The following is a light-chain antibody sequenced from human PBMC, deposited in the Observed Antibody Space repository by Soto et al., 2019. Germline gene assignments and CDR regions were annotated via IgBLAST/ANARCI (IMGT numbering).Light chain of an antibody. CDR3: SSFAVSNSFV. J-gene: IGLJ1*01. CDR1: SNDVGGYNY. V-gene: IGLV2-8*01. CDR2: EVN. Sequence: QSVLTQPPSASGSPGQSVTISCTGTSNDVGGYNYVSWYQQHPGKAHKLMIYEVNKRPSGVPDRFSGSKSGNTASLTVSGLQAEDEADYYCSSFAVSNSFVFGTGTKVTVL.